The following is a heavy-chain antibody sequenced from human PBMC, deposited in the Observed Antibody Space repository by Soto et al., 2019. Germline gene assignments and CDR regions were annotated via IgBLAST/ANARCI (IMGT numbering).Heavy chain of an antibody. J-gene: IGHJ4*02. CDR1: GYTFTSYA. CDR2: INAGNGNT. D-gene: IGHD2-15*01. CDR3: ATGPGGPDGPGDY. V-gene: IGHV1-3*01. Sequence: QVQLVQSGAEVKKPGASVNVSCKASGYTFTSYAMHWVRQAPGQRLEWMGWINAGNGNTKYSQKFQGRVNITRDTSASTDYMELSSLRSEDTALYYCATGPGGPDGPGDYWGQGTLVTVSS.